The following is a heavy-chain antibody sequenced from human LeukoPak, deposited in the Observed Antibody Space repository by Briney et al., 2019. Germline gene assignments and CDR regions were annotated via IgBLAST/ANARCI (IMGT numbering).Heavy chain of an antibody. CDR3: ANNFLLDAYCGGDCGYYFDY. D-gene: IGHD2-21*02. CDR2: ISYDGSNK. Sequence: PGRSLRLSCAASGFTFNNYAMHWVRQAPGKGLQWVAVISYDGSNKYYADSVKGRFTISRDNSKNTLYLQMNSLRAEDTAVYYCANNFLLDAYCGGDCGYYFDYWGQGTLVTVSS. V-gene: IGHV3-30*04. CDR1: GFTFNNYA. J-gene: IGHJ4*02.